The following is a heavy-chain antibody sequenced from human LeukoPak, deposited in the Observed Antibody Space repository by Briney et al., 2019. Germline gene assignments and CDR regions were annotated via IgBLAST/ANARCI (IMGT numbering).Heavy chain of an antibody. Sequence: SETLSLTCTVSGGSISSHYWSWIRQPPGKGLEWIGYIYYSGSTNYNPSLKSRVTISVDTSKNQFSLKLSSVTAADTAVYYCARISLSAYSSGWYVSCYYYYYYMDVWGKGTTVTVSS. CDR1: GGSISSHY. CDR3: ARISLSAYSSGWYVSCYYYYYYMDV. V-gene: IGHV4-59*11. D-gene: IGHD6-19*01. CDR2: IYYSGST. J-gene: IGHJ6*03.